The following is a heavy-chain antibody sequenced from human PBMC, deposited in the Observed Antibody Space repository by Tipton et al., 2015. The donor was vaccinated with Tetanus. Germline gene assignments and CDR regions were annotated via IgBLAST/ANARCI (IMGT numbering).Heavy chain of an antibody. CDR3: ARDFGWSSDYYYYGMDV. D-gene: IGHD3-3*01. CDR1: GGSISSSNW. CDR2: IYHSRST. Sequence: TLSLTCAVSGGSISSSNWWSWVRQPPGKGLEWIGEIYHSRSTNYNPSLKSRVTISVDKSKTHYSLKLSFVTAADTAVYYCARDFGWSSDYYYYGMDVWGQGTTVTVSS. V-gene: IGHV4-4*02. J-gene: IGHJ6*02.